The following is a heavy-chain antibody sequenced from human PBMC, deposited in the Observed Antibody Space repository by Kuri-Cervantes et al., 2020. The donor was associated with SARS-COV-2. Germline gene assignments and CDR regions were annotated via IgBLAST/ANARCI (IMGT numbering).Heavy chain of an antibody. Sequence: GGSLRLYRAASGFTFSSYAMSWVRQAPGKGLEWVSALSGSGGSTYSSDSVKGRFTISRDNSKNTLYLQMNSLRAEDTSVYYCAKPYNFGGNSGWGQGTLVTVSS. D-gene: IGHD4-23*01. V-gene: IGHV3-23*01. CDR1: GFTFSSYA. CDR3: AKPYNFGGNSG. CDR2: LSGSGGST. J-gene: IGHJ4*02.